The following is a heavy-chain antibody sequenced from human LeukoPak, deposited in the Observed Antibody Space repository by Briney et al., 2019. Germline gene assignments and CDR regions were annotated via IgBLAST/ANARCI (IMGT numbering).Heavy chain of an antibody. V-gene: IGHV3-20*04. CDR3: ARGGYSGSYYEDFDY. CDR2: INWNGGST. D-gene: IGHD1-26*01. J-gene: IGHJ4*02. CDR1: GYTIDDYG. Sequence: GWSLRLSCAASGYTIDDYGMRWVPQAPGKGLGWVSGINWNGGSTGYADSVQGRFTISRDNAKNSLYLQMNSLRAGDTALYSCARGGYSGSYYEDFDYWGQGTLVTVSS.